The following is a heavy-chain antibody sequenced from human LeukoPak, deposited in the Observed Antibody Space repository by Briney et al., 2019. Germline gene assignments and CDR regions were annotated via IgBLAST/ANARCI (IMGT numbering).Heavy chain of an antibody. Sequence: GGSLRLSCAASGFTFSSYAMSWVRQAPGKGLEWVSAISGSGGSTYYADSVKGRFTISRDNAKNTLYLQMNSLRAEDTAVYYCARGRTSYVGYDYWGQGTLVTVSS. D-gene: IGHD5-18*01. V-gene: IGHV3-23*01. J-gene: IGHJ4*02. CDR2: ISGSGGST. CDR3: ARGRTSYVGYDY. CDR1: GFTFSSYA.